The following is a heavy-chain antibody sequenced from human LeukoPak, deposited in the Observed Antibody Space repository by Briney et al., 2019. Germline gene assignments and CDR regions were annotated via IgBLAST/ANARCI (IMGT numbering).Heavy chain of an antibody. CDR1: GFTFSSYA. CDR3: ARDPELSSSWYGDY. J-gene: IGHJ4*02. CDR2: ISGSGGNT. Sequence: GGSLRLSCAASGFTFSSYAMSWVRQAPGKGLEWVSVISGSGGNTYFADSVKGRFTISRDNSKNTLYLQMNSLRAEDTAVYYCARDPELSSSWYGDYWGQGTLVTVSS. V-gene: IGHV3-23*01. D-gene: IGHD6-13*01.